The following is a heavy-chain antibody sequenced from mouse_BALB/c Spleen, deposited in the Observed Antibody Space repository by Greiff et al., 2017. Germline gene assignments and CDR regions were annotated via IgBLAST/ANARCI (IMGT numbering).Heavy chain of an antibody. D-gene: IGHD2-4*01. CDR1: GYSITSDYA. CDR3: ARDGDYGFDY. V-gene: IGHV3-2*02. J-gene: IGHJ2*01. CDR2: ISYSGST. Sequence: DVKLQESGPGLVKPSQSLSLTCTVTGYSITSDYAWNWIRQFPGNKLEWMGYISYSGSTSYNPSLKSRISITRDTSKNQFFLQLNSVTTEDTATYYCARDGDYGFDYWGQGTTLTVSS.